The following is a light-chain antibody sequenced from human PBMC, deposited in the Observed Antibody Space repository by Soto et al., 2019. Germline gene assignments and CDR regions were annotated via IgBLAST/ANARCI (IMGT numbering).Light chain of an antibody. CDR1: QSVGTW. V-gene: IGKV1-5*01. CDR3: QHYSRNTWS. Sequence: DIQMTQSPSTLSASVGVRVTITCRASQSVGTWVAWYQQKPGKAPKLLIYGASNLASGVPSRFSGSGSGTEFTLTITTLHPDEFATYFCQHYSRNTWSFGPGTKV. J-gene: IGKJ1*01. CDR2: GAS.